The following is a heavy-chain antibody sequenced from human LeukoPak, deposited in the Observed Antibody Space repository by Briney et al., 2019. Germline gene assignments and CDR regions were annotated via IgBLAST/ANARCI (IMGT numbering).Heavy chain of an antibody. D-gene: IGHD1-1*01. CDR1: GFTFSRYW. J-gene: IGHJ4*02. V-gene: IGHV3-7*01. Sequence: GGSLRLSCAASGFTFSRYWMTWVRQAPGKGLEWVANINPDGSEEYSVDSVQGRFSISRDNENTLYLQMNSLRGDDTAVYYCARHYDWTFDCWGQGTLVTVSS. CDR2: INPDGSEE. CDR3: ARHYDWTFDC.